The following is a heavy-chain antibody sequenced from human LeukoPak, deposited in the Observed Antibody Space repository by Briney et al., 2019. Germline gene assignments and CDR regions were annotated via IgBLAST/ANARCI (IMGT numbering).Heavy chain of an antibody. CDR1: GFTFSHYG. V-gene: IGHV3-33*01. D-gene: IGHD3-3*02. CDR3: ARDVDTSNHMSIFDP. Sequence: GGSLRLSCAGSGFTFSHYGMHWVRQGPGKGLEWVAGIQSDGSYKYYEDSLKGRFTISRDNFKNILYLQMNSLRAEDTAVYSCARDVDTSNHMSIFDPWGQGTLVTVSS. J-gene: IGHJ5*02. CDR2: IQSDGSYK.